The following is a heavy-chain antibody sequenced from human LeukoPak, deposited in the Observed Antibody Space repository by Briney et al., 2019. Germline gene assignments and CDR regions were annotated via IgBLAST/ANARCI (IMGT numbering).Heavy chain of an antibody. V-gene: IGHV4-61*01. CDR3: ARARHPNWFDP. Sequence: PSETLSLTCTVCGGSVSSGSYYWSWIRQPPGKGLEWIGYIYYSGSSNYNPYLKSRVTISVDTSKNQFSLKLSSVTAADTAVYYCARARHPNWFDPWGQGTLVTVSS. CDR2: IYYSGSS. CDR1: GGSVSSGSYY. J-gene: IGHJ5*02.